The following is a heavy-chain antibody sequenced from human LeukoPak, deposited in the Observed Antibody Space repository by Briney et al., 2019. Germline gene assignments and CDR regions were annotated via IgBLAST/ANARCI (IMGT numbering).Heavy chain of an antibody. V-gene: IGHV3-15*01. CDR1: GFTFSNAW. D-gene: IGHD2-21*02. J-gene: IGHJ4*02. CDR2: IKSKTDGGTT. Sequence: GGSLRLSCAASGFTFSNAWMSWVRQAPGKGLEWVGRIKSKTDGGTTDYAAPVKGRFTISRGDSKNTLYLQMNSLKTEDTAVYYCTTDLGVTAYYFDYWGQGTLVTVSS. CDR3: TTDLGVTAYYFDY.